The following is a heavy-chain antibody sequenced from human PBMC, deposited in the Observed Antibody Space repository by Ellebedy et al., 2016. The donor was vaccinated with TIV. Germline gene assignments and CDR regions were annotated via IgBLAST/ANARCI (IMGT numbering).Heavy chain of an antibody. CDR3: ARGSGYCSSTSCSGGSD. CDR1: GFIFSHYS. CDR2: IKQDGSDK. Sequence: GESLKISCAASGFIFSHYSMSWVRQAPGRGLEWLANIKQDGSDKNYVDSVKGRFTISRDNAKKSLYLQMDSLRAEDTAVYYCARGSGYCSSTSCSGGSDWGQGTPVTVSS. J-gene: IGHJ4*02. D-gene: IGHD2-2*01. V-gene: IGHV3-7*03.